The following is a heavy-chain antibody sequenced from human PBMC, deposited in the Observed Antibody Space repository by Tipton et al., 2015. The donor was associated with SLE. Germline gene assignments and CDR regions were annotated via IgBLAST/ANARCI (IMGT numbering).Heavy chain of an antibody. CDR3: AREASSSWIDY. D-gene: IGHD6-13*01. J-gene: IGHJ4*02. V-gene: IGHV3-30*04. Sequence: RSLRLSCAASGFTFSSYATHWVRQAPGKGLEWVAVISYDGSNKYYADSVKGRFTISRDNSKNTLYLQMNSLRAEDTAVYYCAREASSSWIDYWGQGTLVTVSS. CDR2: ISYDGSNK. CDR1: GFTFSSYA.